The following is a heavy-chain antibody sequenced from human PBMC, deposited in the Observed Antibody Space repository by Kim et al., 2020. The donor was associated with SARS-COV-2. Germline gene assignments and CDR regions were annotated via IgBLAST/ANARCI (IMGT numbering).Heavy chain of an antibody. V-gene: IGHV1-58*01. J-gene: IGHJ4*02. CDR3: AAFDY. CDR2: VVGRGNT. Sequence: VVGRGNTNSAQKFPERVTITRDMSTSTAYMELSSLRSEDTAVYYCAAFDYWGQGTLVTVSS.